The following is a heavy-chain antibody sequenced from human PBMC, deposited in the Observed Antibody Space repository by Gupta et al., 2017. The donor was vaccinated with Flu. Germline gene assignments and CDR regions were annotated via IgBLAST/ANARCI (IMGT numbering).Heavy chain of an antibody. D-gene: IGHD2-15*01. Sequence: QVHLVQSGAEVKKPGASVKVSCKASGYTFTGHYIHWVRQAPGQGLEWMGWINPNSGGTNYAQKYQGRVTMTRDTSISTAYMELSRLRSDDTAVYYCARYLDRYCSGGSCSYSHGMDVWGQGTTVTVSS. V-gene: IGHV1-2*02. CDR3: ARYLDRYCSGGSCSYSHGMDV. J-gene: IGHJ6*02. CDR2: INPNSGGT. CDR1: GYTFTGHY.